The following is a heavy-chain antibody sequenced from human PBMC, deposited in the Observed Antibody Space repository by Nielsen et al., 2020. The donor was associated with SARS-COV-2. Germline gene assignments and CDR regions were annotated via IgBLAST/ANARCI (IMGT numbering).Heavy chain of an antibody. D-gene: IGHD2-15*01. CDR3: AKDWTAIVVVPSGGVDY. CDR2: ISYDGSNK. V-gene: IGHV3-30*18. CDR1: GFTFSTYG. Sequence: GESLKISCAASGFTFSTYGMHWVRQAPGKGLEWVAAISYDGSNKYYVDSVEGRFTISRDNSKNTLYLQMSSLREEDTAAYYCAKDWTAIVVVPSGGVDYWGQGTLVTVSS. J-gene: IGHJ4*02.